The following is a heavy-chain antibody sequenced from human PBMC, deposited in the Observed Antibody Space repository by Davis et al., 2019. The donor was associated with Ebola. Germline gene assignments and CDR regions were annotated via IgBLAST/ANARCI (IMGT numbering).Heavy chain of an antibody. CDR1: GYTFTSYD. CDR2: MNPNSGNT. D-gene: IGHD2-15*01. V-gene: IGHV1-8*01. J-gene: IGHJ4*02. Sequence: ASVKVSCKASGYTFTSYDINWVRQATGQGREWMGWMNPNSGNTGYAQKFQGRVTMTRNTSISTAYMEVSSLRSEDTAVYYCARRLGVSKDTRHDHWGQGTLVTVSS. CDR3: ARRLGVSKDTRHDH.